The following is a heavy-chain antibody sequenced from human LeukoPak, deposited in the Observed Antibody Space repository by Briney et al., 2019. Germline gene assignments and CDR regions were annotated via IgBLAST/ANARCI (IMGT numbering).Heavy chain of an antibody. CDR2: ISSSGSTI. D-gene: IGHD5-12*01. Sequence: PGGSLRLSCAASGFTVSSNYMSWVRQAPGKGLEWVSNISSSGSTIYYADSVKGRFTISRDNAKNSLYLQMNSLRAEDTAVYYCARDRLRLEVDGDYGDYWGQGTLVSVSS. CDR1: GFTVSSNY. V-gene: IGHV3-11*04. J-gene: IGHJ4*02. CDR3: ARDRLRLEVDGDYGDY.